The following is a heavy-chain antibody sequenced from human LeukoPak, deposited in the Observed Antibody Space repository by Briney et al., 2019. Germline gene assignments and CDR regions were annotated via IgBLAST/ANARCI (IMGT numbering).Heavy chain of an antibody. CDR2: VYTDGNI. CDR3: AKGKFGDPLNY. V-gene: IGHV3-23*03. J-gene: IGHJ4*02. D-gene: IGHD3-10*01. Sequence: GGSLRLSCAASGFTFSNYGMSWVRQAPGKGLEWVSVVYTDGNIYYADSVKGRFTISKDNSKNTVDLLMNNVRAEDTALYYCAKGKFGDPLNYWGQGTLVTVSS. CDR1: GFTFSNYG.